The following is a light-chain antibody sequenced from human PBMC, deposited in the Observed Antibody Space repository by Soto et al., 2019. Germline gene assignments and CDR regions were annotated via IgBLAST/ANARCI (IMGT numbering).Light chain of an antibody. Sequence: ALTQAASVSGSPGQSITISCTGTSSDVGGYDYVSWYQHHPGKAPKLMIYDVSNRPSGVSNRFSGSKSGNTASLTISGLQAEDEADYYCSSYTSTTTGVVFGGGTKVTVL. V-gene: IGLV2-14*03. CDR3: SSYTSTTTGVV. J-gene: IGLJ2*01. CDR2: DVS. CDR1: SSDVGGYDY.